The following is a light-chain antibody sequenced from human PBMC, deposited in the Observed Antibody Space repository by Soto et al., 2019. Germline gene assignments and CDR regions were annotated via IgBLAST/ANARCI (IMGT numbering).Light chain of an antibody. J-gene: IGLJ1*01. CDR3: QGWDSSTGV. CDR2: QDS. CDR1: KLGDKY. Sequence: SYELTQPPSVSVSPGQTASITCSGDKLGDKYACWYQQKPGQSPVLVIYQDSKRPSGIPERFSGSNSGNTATLTISGTQAMDEADYYCQGWDSSTGVFGTGTKPTVL. V-gene: IGLV3-1*01.